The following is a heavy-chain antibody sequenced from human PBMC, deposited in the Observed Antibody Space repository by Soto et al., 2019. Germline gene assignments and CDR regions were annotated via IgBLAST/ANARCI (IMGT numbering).Heavy chain of an antibody. D-gene: IGHD6-19*01. CDR2: INAGNGNT. CDR1: GYTFTSYA. CDR3: ARVAVAGLYYYYYMDG. V-gene: IGHV1-3*01. Sequence: ASVKVSCKASGYTFTSYAMHWVRQAPGQRLEWMGWINAGNGNTKYSQKFQGRVTITRDTSASTAYMELSSLRSEDTAVYYCARVAVAGLYYYYYMDGCGKGTTVTVSS. J-gene: IGHJ6*03.